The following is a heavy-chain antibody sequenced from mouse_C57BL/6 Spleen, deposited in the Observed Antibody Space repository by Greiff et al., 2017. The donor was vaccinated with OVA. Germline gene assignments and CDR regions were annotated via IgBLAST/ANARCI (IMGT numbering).Heavy chain of an antibody. CDR3: ARYPYYYGSSYWYFDV. CDR2: IRNKANGYTT. J-gene: IGHJ1*03. D-gene: IGHD1-1*01. CDR1: GFTFTDYY. Sequence: EVQLMESGGGLVQPGGSLSLSCAASGFTFTDYYMSWVRQPPGKALEWLGFIRNKANGYTTEYSASVKGRFTISRDNSQSILYLQMNALRAEDSATYYCARYPYYYGSSYWYFDVWGTGTTVTV. V-gene: IGHV7-3*01.